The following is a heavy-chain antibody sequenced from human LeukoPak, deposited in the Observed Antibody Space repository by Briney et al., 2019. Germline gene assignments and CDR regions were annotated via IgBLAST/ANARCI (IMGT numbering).Heavy chain of an antibody. CDR1: GFTFSSYG. D-gene: IGHD1-1*01. Sequence: GRSLRLSCAASGFTFSSYGMHWVRQAPGKGLEWVAVISYDGSNKYYAHSVRGRFTISRDNSKNTLYLQMNSLRAEDTAVYYCARGERPSYYYGMDVWGKGTTVTVSS. V-gene: IGHV3-30*03. CDR2: ISYDGSNK. CDR3: ARGERPSYYYGMDV. J-gene: IGHJ6*04.